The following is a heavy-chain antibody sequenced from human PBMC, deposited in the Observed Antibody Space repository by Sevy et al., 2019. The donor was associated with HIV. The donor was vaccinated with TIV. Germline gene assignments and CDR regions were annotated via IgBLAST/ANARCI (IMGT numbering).Heavy chain of an antibody. J-gene: IGHJ4*02. CDR3: ARAPLYYDTSVYFDY. Sequence: GGSLRLSCVASDFTVSYYAMHWVRQAPGKGLEWVAVISIDGNNKRYAESVKGRFTVSRDNSKNTLYLELNSLRPEDTAIFYYARAPLYYDTSVYFDYWGQGTLVTVSS. CDR2: ISIDGNNK. CDR1: DFTVSYYA. V-gene: IGHV3-30*04. D-gene: IGHD3-16*01.